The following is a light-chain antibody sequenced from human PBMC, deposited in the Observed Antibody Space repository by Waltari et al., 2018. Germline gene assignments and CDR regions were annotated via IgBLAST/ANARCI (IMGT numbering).Light chain of an antibody. CDR1: QSVTSNY. CDR3: QQYGSSPET. CDR2: AAS. J-gene: IGKJ2*01. V-gene: IGKV3-20*01. Sequence: EIVSTPSPGTLSLSPGERATLSCRASQSVTSNYLAWYQQRPGKAPRPLIYAASSRATGIPGRFSGSGSDTDFALTISRLEPEDFAVYYCQQYGSSPETFGQGTKLEIK.